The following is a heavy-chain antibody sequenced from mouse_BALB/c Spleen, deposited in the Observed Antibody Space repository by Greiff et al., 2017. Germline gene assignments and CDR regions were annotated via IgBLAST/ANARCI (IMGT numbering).Heavy chain of an antibody. Sequence: EVQGVESGGGLVQPGGSRKLSCAASGFTFSSFGMHWVRQAPEKGLEWVAYISSGSSTIYYADTVKGRFTISRDNPKNTLFLQMTSLRSEDTAMYYCARRGYDYDVFAYWGQGTLVTVSA. D-gene: IGHD2-4*01. V-gene: IGHV5-17*02. CDR3: ARRGYDYDVFAY. J-gene: IGHJ3*01. CDR1: GFTFSSFG. CDR2: ISSGSSTI.